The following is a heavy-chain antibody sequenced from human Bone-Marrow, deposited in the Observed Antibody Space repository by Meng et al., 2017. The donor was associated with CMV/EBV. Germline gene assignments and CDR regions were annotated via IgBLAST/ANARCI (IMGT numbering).Heavy chain of an antibody. V-gene: IGHV1-69*02. CDR3: AYLRATGYSSSWPYYYYYYGMDV. D-gene: IGHD6-13*01. CDR2: IIPILGIA. Sequence: SVKVSCKASGGTFSSYTISWVRQAPGQGLEWMGRIIPILGIANYAQKFQGRVTITADKSTSTAYMELSSPRSEDTAVYYCAYLRATGYSSSWPYYYYYYGMDVWGQGTTVTCSS. J-gene: IGHJ6*01. CDR1: GGTFSSYT.